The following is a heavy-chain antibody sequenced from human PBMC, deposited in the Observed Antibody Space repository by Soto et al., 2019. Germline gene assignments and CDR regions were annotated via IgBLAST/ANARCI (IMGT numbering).Heavy chain of an antibody. J-gene: IGHJ6*02. V-gene: IGHV4-61*08. CDR1: GDSVSSGGYY. Sequence: PSETLSLTCTVSGDSVSSGGYYWSWFRQPPGKGLEWIGYIYSSGSANYNPSLKSRVTISRDTSKNQISLKVASVTAADTAGYYCARGFSSVSMDAWGQGTTVTVSS. D-gene: IGHD6-19*01. CDR3: ARGFSSVSMDA. CDR2: IYSSGSA.